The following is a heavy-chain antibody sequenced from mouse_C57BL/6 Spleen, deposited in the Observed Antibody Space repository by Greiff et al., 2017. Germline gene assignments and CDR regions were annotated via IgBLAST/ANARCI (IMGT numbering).Heavy chain of an antibody. CDR3: ARWGPYFDY. J-gene: IGHJ2*01. CDR1: GYTFTSYW. V-gene: IGHV1-52*01. Sequence: VQLQQPGAELVRPGSSVKLSCKASGYTFTSYWLNWVKQRPIQGLEWIGNIDPSDSETHYNQKFKDKATLTVDKSSSTAYMQLSSLTSEDSAVYYCARWGPYFDYWGQGTTLTVSS. CDR2: IDPSDSET.